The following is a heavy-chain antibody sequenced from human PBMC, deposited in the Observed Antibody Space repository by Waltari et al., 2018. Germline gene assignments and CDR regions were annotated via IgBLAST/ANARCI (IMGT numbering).Heavy chain of an antibody. J-gene: IGHJ3*02. D-gene: IGHD6-13*01. Sequence: QVQLVQSGAEVKKPGASVKVSCKVSGYTLTELSMHWVRQAPGKGLEWMGGFEPEDGETIDAPKFQGRVTMTEDTSTDTAYMELSSLRSEDTAVYYCATSLAAAGSDAFDIWGQGTMVTVSS. V-gene: IGHV1-24*01. CDR3: ATSLAAAGSDAFDI. CDR2: FEPEDGET. CDR1: GYTLTELS.